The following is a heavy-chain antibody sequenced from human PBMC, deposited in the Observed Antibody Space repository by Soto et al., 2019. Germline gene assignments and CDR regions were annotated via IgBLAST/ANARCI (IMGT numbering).Heavy chain of an antibody. Sequence: SETLSLTCTVSGGSISSYYWSWIRQPPGKGLEWIGYIYYSGSTNYNPSLKSRVTISVDTSKNQFSLKLSSVTAADTAVYYCARDPGVRGFYYYGMDXWGQGTTVTVSS. J-gene: IGHJ6*02. CDR2: IYYSGST. CDR1: GGSISSYY. D-gene: IGHD3-10*01. CDR3: ARDPGVRGFYYYGMDX. V-gene: IGHV4-59*01.